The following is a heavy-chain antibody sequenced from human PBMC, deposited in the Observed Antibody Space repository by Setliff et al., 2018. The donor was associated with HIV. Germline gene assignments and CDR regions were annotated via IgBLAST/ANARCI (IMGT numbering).Heavy chain of an antibody. CDR1: GYTFNSYG. CDR3: ARGVSQAYTYGSGAYYYFDF. Sequence: KVSCKASGYTFNSYGISWVRQAPGQGPEWVGWIATYNGNTNYAQRLQGRVTLTTDTSTSTAYMELRSLRFDDTAVYFCARGVSQAYTYGSGAYYYFDFWGLGTLVTV. V-gene: IGHV1-18*01. D-gene: IGHD6-19*01. CDR2: IATYNGNT. J-gene: IGHJ4*02.